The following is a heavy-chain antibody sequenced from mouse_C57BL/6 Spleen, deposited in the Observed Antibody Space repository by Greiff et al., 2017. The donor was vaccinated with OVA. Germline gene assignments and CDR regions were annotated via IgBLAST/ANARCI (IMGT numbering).Heavy chain of an antibody. V-gene: IGHV1-64*01. CDR3: ARVGYYGSSYYFDD. J-gene: IGHJ2*01. CDR2: IHPNSGST. CDR1: GYTFTSYW. D-gene: IGHD1-1*01. Sequence: QVQLQQPGAELVKPGASVKLSCKASGYTFTSYWMHWVKQRPGQGLEWIGMIHPNSGSTNYNEKFKSKATLTVDKSSSTAYMQLSSLTSEDSAVYYCARVGYYGSSYYFDDWGQGTTLTVSS.